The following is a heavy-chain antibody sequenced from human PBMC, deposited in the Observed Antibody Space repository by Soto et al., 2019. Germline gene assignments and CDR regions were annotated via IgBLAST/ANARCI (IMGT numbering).Heavy chain of an antibody. J-gene: IGHJ4*02. CDR3: VRATRNQLLSDY. Sequence: QVQLVQSGAEVRKPGASVKVSCKASGYTFTSYDIGWVRQATGQGLEWMGWMNPNSANTGYAQKFQGRVTMTRDTSISTAYMELNSLTSEDTAVYYCVRATRNQLLSDYWGQGTLVTVSS. V-gene: IGHV1-8*01. D-gene: IGHD2-2*01. CDR2: MNPNSANT. CDR1: GYTFTSYD.